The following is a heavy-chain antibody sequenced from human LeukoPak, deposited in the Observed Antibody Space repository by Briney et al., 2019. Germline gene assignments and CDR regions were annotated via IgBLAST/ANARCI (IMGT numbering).Heavy chain of an antibody. CDR2: ISSSSSYT. D-gene: IGHD6-13*01. CDR1: AIPFSDYY. V-gene: IGHV3-11*03. CDR3: ASGTAADF. J-gene: IGHJ4*02. Sequence: GGSLRLSCVVSAIPFSDYYMNWIRQAPGKGLEWISYISSSSSYTDYADSVKGRFTISRDNAKSALYLQMNSLRLEDTAVYYRASGTAADFWGQGTLVTVSS.